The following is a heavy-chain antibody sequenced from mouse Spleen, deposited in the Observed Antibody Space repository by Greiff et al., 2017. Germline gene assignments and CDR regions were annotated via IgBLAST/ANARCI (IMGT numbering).Heavy chain of an antibody. CDR2: IYPGDGGT. Sequence: VQRVESGPELVKPGASVKISCKASGYAFSSSWMNWVKQRPGKGLEWIGRIYPGDGGTNYNGKFKGKATLTADKSSSTAYMQLSSLTSEDSAVYFCAREGYYYDGSYDYFDYWGQGTTLTVSS. J-gene: IGHJ2*01. CDR1: GYAFSSSW. CDR3: AREGYYYDGSYDYFDY. V-gene: IGHV1-82*01. D-gene: IGHD1-1*01.